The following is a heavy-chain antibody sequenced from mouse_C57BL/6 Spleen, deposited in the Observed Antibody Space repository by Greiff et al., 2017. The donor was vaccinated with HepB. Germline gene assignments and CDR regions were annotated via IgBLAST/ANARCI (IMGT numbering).Heavy chain of an antibody. CDR1: GYTFTSYW. CDR3: ARPDYYGSSRFAY. CDR2: IYPGSGST. D-gene: IGHD1-1*01. Sequence: QVQLQQPGAELVKPGASVKMSCKASGYTFTSYWITWVKQRPGQGLEWIGDIYPGSGSTNYNEKFKSKATLTVDTSSSTAYMQLSSLTSEDSAVYYCARPDYYGSSRFAYWGQGTLVTVSA. J-gene: IGHJ3*01. V-gene: IGHV1-55*01.